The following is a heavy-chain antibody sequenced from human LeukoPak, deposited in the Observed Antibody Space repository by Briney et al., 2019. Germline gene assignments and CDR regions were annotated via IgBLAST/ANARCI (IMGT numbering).Heavy chain of an antibody. J-gene: IGHJ5*02. CDR3: ARFYTLTIFGVVNWFEP. CDR2: IYYSGST. D-gene: IGHD3-3*01. V-gene: IGHV4-39*07. Sequence: PSETLSLTCTVSGGSISSSSYYWGWIRQPPGKGLEWIGSIYYSGSTYYNPSLKSRVTISVDTSTNQFSLKLSSVTAADTAVYYCARFYTLTIFGVVNWFEPWGQGTLVTASS. CDR1: GGSISSSSYY.